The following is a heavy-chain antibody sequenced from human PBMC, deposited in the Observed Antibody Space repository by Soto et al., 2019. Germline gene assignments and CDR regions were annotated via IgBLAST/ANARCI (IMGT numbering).Heavy chain of an antibody. CDR3: ASQVGASHVKRYHSNARDV. D-gene: IGHD3-16*01. CDR2: ISGTGGSI. V-gene: IGHV3-23*01. J-gene: IGHJ6*02. CDR1: GLTFGSYA. Sequence: PGRSLRLSCAVTGLTFGSYAMSWVRQAPGEGLEWVSAISGTGGSIYYADSVRGRFTISRDNSKNTLYLQMNSLRAEDTAVYYCASQVGASHVKRYHSNARDVWGQGTTVTVSS.